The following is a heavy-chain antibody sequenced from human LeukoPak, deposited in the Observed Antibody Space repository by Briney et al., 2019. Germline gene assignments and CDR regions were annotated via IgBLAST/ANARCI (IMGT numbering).Heavy chain of an antibody. CDR2: INPNSGGT. CDR1: GYTFTGYY. V-gene: IGHV1-2*02. Sequence: ASVEVSCKASGYTFTGYYMHWVRQAPGQGLEWMGWINPNSGGTNYAQKFQGRVTMTRDTSISTAYMELSRLTSDDTAVYYCARESVLSVAAYYMDVWGKGTTVTVSS. J-gene: IGHJ6*03. CDR3: ARESVLSVAAYYMDV. D-gene: IGHD6-19*01.